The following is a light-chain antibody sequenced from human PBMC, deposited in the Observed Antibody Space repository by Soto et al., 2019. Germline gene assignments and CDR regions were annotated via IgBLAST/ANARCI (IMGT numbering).Light chain of an antibody. CDR2: GAS. V-gene: IGKV3-20*01. CDR1: QSVSNNY. Sequence: EIVLTQSPGTLSLSPGERATLSCRASQSVSNNYLAWYQQKPGQAPRLLIYGASNRATGIPDRFSGTGSETDFTLTISRLEPEDFAVYYCQQRQSWPRTFGQGTKVDIK. CDR3: QQRQSWPRT. J-gene: IGKJ1*01.